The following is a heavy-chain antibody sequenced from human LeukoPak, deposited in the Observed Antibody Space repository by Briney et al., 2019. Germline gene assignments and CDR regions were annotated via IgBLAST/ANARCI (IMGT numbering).Heavy chain of an antibody. CDR1: GYTFTGYY. Sequence: ASVKVSCKASGYTFTGYYMHWVRQAPGQGLEWMGRIIPIFGIANYAQKFQGRVTITADKSTSTAYMELSSLRSEDTAVYYCASGCSSTSCYHYYYYGMDVWGQGTTVTVSS. V-gene: IGHV1-69*02. CDR2: IIPIFGIA. D-gene: IGHD2-2*01. CDR3: ASGCSSTSCYHYYYYGMDV. J-gene: IGHJ6*02.